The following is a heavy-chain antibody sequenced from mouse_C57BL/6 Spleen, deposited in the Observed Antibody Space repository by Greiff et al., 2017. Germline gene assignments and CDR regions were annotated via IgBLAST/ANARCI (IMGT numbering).Heavy chain of an antibody. J-gene: IGHJ2*01. Sequence: QVQLQQSGAELVRPGASVKLSCKASGYTFTSYGISWVKQRTGQGLEWIGEIYPRNGNTYYNEKFKGKATLTVDKSSSTAYMELRSLTSEDSAVSIYASSYLSSYVGYWGQGTTVTVSS. CDR3: ASSYLSSYVGY. CDR1: GYTFTSYG. D-gene: IGHD1-1*01. V-gene: IGHV1-81*01. CDR2: IYPRNGNT.